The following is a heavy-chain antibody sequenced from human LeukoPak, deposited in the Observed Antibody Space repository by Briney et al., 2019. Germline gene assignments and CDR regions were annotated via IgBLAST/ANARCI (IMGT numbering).Heavy chain of an antibody. V-gene: IGHV3-23*01. D-gene: IGHD3-22*01. J-gene: IGHJ4*02. CDR3: AKVGYDSSGYYPSVFDY. CDR1: GFTFSSYA. CDR2: ISGSGGST. Sequence: GSLRLSCAASGFTFSSYAMSWVRQAPGKGREWVSAISGSGGSTYYADSVKGRFTISRDNSKNTLYLQMNSLRAEDTAVYYCAKVGYDSSGYYPSVFDYWGQGTLVTVSS.